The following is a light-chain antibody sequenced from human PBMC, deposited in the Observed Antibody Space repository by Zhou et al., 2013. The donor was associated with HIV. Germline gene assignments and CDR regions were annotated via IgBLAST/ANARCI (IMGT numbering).Light chain of an antibody. CDR1: QSVDGH. CDR2: DSS. Sequence: EVVMTQSPATLSVSPGERATLSCRASQSVDGHLAWYQQRPGQAPRLLIYDSSSRATGCPARFSGGGSGTDFTLTISRLEPEDFAVYYCQQYGSSRKWTFGQGTKVVIK. V-gene: IGKV3-20*01. J-gene: IGKJ1*01. CDR3: QQYGSSRKWT.